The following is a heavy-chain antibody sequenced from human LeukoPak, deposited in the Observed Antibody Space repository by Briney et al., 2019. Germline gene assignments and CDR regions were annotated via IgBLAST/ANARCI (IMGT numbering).Heavy chain of an antibody. CDR2: IPSTSSAT. CDR3: ARAIASYGDSAY. CDR1: GFKFSSFS. V-gene: IGHV3-48*04. D-gene: IGHD5-18*01. Sequence: GGSLRLSCAASGFKFSSFSMGWVRQAPGKGLEWLSYIPSTSSATYYADSLQGRFTISRDNAKNSLYLQINSLRADDTAVYYCARAIASYGDSAYWGQGTLVTVSS. J-gene: IGHJ4*02.